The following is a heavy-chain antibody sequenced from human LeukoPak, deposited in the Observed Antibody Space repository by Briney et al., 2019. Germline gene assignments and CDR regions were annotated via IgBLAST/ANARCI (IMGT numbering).Heavy chain of an antibody. J-gene: IGHJ4*02. Sequence: GGSLRLSCAASGFTVSSNYMSWVRQAPGKGLGWVSIIYSGGSTFYADSVKGRFTISRDNSKNTLYLQMNSLRVADTAVYYCAKAGLVRGGALDSWGKGTLVTVSS. CDR3: AKAGLVRGGALDS. CDR2: IYSGGST. CDR1: GFTVSSNY. V-gene: IGHV3-53*01. D-gene: IGHD3/OR15-3a*01.